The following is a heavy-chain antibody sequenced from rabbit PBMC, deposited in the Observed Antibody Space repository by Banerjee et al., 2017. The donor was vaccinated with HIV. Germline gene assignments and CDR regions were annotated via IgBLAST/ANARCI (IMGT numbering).Heavy chain of an antibody. CDR3: ARNAAYTGYGYTTLNL. J-gene: IGHJ4*01. Sequence: QSLEESGGDLVKPGASLTLTCKASGFDFSGSYWICWVRQAPGKGLEWIACISTSSGSTYYASWAKGRFTISKTSSTTVTLQMTSLTVADTATYFCARNAAYTGYGYTTLNLWGQGTLVTVS. CDR1: GFDFSGSYW. D-gene: IGHD6-1*01. CDR2: ISTSSGST. V-gene: IGHV1S40*01.